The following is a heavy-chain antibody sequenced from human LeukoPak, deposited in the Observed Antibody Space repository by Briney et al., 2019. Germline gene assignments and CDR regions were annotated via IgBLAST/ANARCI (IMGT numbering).Heavy chain of an antibody. CDR1: GFTFSSYA. J-gene: IGHJ4*02. CDR2: ISYDGSNK. D-gene: IGHD3-10*01. Sequence: GGSLRLSCAASGFTFSSYAMHWVRQAPGKGLEWVAVISYDGSNKYYADSVKGRFTISRDNSNNTLYLQMNSLRAEDTAVYYCARDGYYYGSGSSPYPFDYWGQGTLVTVSS. V-gene: IGHV3-30*01. CDR3: ARDGYYYGSGSSPYPFDY.